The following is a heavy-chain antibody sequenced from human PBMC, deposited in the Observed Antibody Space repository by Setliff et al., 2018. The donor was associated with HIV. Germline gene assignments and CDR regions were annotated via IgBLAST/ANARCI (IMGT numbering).Heavy chain of an antibody. Sequence: GGSLRLSCTTSGFTFADYYINWVRQAPGKGLEWIGFIRDKTRGGTTEYAASVKGRFTISRDDSKSVAYLQMNSLKTDDTALYYCARDPYGYSWGQGTLVTVSS. J-gene: IGHJ4*02. CDR1: GFTFADYY. V-gene: IGHV3-49*04. D-gene: IGHD3-10*01. CDR2: IRDKTRGGTT. CDR3: ARDPYGYS.